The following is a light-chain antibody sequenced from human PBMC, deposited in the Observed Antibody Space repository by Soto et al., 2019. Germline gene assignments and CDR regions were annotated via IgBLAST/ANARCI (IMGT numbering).Light chain of an antibody. CDR3: QQYDKSMT. J-gene: IGKJ5*01. Sequence: EIVLTQSPDTVSLSPGETATLSCSASKSVNSNYLAWYQHKPGQAPRLLIYGASNRATGIPDRFSGSGSGKDFSLTISRLEPEDFAVFYWQQYDKSMTFGQGTRLEIE. CDR2: GAS. CDR1: KSVNSNY. V-gene: IGKV3-20*01.